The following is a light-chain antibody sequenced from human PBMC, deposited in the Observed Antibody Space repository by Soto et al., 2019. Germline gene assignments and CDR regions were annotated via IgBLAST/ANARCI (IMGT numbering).Light chain of an antibody. V-gene: IGKV3-15*01. CDR1: QSVSSN. J-gene: IGKJ2*01. CDR3: QQYNNWPPANT. CDR2: GAS. Sequence: EIVMTQSPATLSVSPGERATLSSRASQSVSSNLAWYQQKPGQAPRLLIYGASTRATGFPARFSGSGSGTESTLTISSLQSEDFAVYYCQQYNNWPPANTFGQGTKLEIK.